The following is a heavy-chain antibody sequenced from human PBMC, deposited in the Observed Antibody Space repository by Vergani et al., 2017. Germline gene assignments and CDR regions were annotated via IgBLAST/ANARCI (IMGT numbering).Heavy chain of an antibody. J-gene: IGHJ6*02. CDR3: AKDQAARPGFYYYYGMDV. Sequence: EVQLLESGGGLVQPGGSLRLSCAASGFTFSSYAMSWVRQAPGKGLEWVSAISGSGGSTYYADSVKGRFTISRDNSKNTLYLQMNSLRAEDTAVYYCAKDQAARPGFYYYYGMDVWGQGTTVTVSS. V-gene: IGHV3-23*01. CDR1: GFTFSSYA. D-gene: IGHD6-6*01. CDR2: ISGSGGST.